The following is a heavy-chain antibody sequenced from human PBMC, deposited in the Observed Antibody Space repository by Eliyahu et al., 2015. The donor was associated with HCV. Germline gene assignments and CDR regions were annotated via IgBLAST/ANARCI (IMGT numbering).Heavy chain of an antibody. CDR1: GGSFSGYY. CDR2: INHSGST. J-gene: IGHJ4*02. CDR3: ARGHGGYSSGWYVVWGYFDY. V-gene: IGHV4-34*01. Sequence: QVQLQQWGAGLLKPSETLSLTCAVYGGSFSGYYWSWIRQPPGKGLEWIGEINHSGSTNYNPSLKSRVTISVDTSKNQFSLKLSSVTAADTAVYYCARGHGGYSSGWYVVWGYFDYWGQGTLVTVSS. D-gene: IGHD6-19*01.